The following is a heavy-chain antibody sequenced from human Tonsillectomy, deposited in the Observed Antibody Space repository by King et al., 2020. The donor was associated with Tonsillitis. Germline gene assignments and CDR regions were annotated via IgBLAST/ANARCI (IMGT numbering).Heavy chain of an antibody. CDR1: GLSFSTSGVG. V-gene: IGHV2-5*01. CDR2: IYWNDAK. CDR3: AHKERDSIGYPYYYYYGMDV. J-gene: IGHJ6*02. D-gene: IGHD3-22*01. Sequence: ITLKESGPTLVRPTQTLTLTCTFSGLSFSTSGVGVGWIRQPPGKALEWLALIYWNDAKRYSPSLQSRLTITKDTSKNQVLLTMTNMDPVDTATYYCAHKERDSIGYPYYYYYGMDVWGQGTTVTVSS.